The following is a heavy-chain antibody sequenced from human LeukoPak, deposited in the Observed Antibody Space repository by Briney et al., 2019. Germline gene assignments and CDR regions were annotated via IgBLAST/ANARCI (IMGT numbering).Heavy chain of an antibody. V-gene: IGHV3-74*01. CDR2: INSDGSST. D-gene: IGHD4-17*01. CDR1: GFTFSSYW. CDR3: ARDYGDYGDDAFDI. Sequence: GGSLRLSCAASGFTFSSYWMHWVRQAPGKGLVWVSRINSDGSSTSYADSVKGRFTISRGNAKNTLYLQMNSLRAEDTAVYYCARDYGDYGDDAFDIWGQGTMVTVSS. J-gene: IGHJ3*02.